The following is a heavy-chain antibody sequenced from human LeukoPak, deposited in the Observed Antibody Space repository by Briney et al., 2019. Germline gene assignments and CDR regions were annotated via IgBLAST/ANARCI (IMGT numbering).Heavy chain of an antibody. V-gene: IGHV4-31*03. J-gene: IGHJ5*02. CDR3: ARGPNDSLTIFGVVSSNWFDP. CDR2: IYYSGST. CDR1: GDSISSGGHY. D-gene: IGHD3-3*01. Sequence: PSETLSLTCTVSGDSISSGGHYWSWIRQHPGKGLEWIGYIYYSGSTYYNPSLKSRVTISVDTSKNQFSLTLSSVTAADTAVYYCARGPNDSLTIFGVVSSNWFDPWGQGTLVTVSS.